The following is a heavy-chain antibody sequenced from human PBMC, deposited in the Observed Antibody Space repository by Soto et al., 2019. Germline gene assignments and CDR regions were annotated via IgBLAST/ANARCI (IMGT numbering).Heavy chain of an antibody. D-gene: IGHD6-6*01. V-gene: IGHV3-23*01. CDR3: AKDGGSARPDYYYYMDV. Sequence: QLLESGGGLVQWGGSLRLSCAASGFTFSSFAMSWVRQAPGKGLEWVSSLTGSGGSTYYADSVKGRFTISRDNSKNTLYLQMNSLRAEDTAVYYCAKDGGSARPDYYYYMDVWGKGTTVTVSS. J-gene: IGHJ6*03. CDR2: LTGSGGST. CDR1: GFTFSSFA.